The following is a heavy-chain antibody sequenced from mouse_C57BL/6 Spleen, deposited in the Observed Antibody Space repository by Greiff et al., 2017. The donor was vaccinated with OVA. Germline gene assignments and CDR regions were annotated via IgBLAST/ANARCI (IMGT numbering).Heavy chain of an antibody. CDR1: GFTFSSYG. V-gene: IGHV5-6*01. CDR3: ARQGDLYYYAMDY. CDR2: ISSGGSYT. J-gene: IGHJ4*01. Sequence: EVQLVESGGDLVKPGGSLKLSCAASGFTFSSYGMSWVRQTPDKRLEWVATISSGGSYTYYPDSVKGRFTISRDNAKNTLYLQMSSLKSEDTAMYYCARQGDLYYYAMDYWGQGTSVTVSS. D-gene: IGHD3-3*01.